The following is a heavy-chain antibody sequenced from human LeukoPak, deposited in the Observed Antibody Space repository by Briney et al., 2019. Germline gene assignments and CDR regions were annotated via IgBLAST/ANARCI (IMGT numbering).Heavy chain of an antibody. Sequence: ASVKVSCKASGYTFTAYYMHWVRLAPGQGLEWMGWITPNSGGTKYAQRFQGRVTMTRDTSISTAYMELSGLRSDDTAVYYCARGFRLSAIEDCFDPWAREPWSPSPQ. CDR1: GYTFTAYY. CDR2: ITPNSGGT. V-gene: IGHV1-2*02. CDR3: ARGFRLSAIEDCFDP. J-gene: IGHJ5*02. D-gene: IGHD2-2*02.